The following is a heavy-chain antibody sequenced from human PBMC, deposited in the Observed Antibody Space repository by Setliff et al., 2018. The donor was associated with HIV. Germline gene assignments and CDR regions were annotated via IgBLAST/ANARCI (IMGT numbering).Heavy chain of an antibody. Sequence: SETLSLTCTVSDASISSHYWSWIRQPPGKGLEWIGEINHSGSSNYNPSLKSRVTISVDTSKNQFSLRLRSVTAADTAVYYCARAFLLVPGARDYYYYLDVWGQGNTVTVSS. CDR1: DASISSHY. V-gene: IGHV4-34*01. J-gene: IGHJ6*03. CDR3: ARAFLLVPGARDYYYYLDV. CDR2: INHSGSS. D-gene: IGHD2-2*01.